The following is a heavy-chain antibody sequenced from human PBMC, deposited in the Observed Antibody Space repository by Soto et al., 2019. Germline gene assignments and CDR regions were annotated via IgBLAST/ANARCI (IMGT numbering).Heavy chain of an antibody. V-gene: IGHV1-18*01. CDR3: ARDDCNTPNCYRSLVY. CDR1: GYIFTNYA. CDR2: ISTYNGNT. Sequence: QVQLVQSGAEVKKPGASVKVSCKASGYIFTNYAITWVRQAPGQGLEWMGWISTYNGNTQYAQKVQGRVTMTIYTPTSTVYMELRSLTSDDTALYYCARDDCNTPNCYRSLVYWGQGTLVTVSS. D-gene: IGHD2-21*01. J-gene: IGHJ4*02.